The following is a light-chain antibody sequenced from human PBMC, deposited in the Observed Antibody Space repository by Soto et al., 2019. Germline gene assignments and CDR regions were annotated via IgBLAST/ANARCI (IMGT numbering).Light chain of an antibody. Sequence: VLTQPPSVSGAPGQRVTISCTGSSSNIGSTYDVQWYQQLPGTAPKLLIHGNTDRPSGVPDRFSGSKSGTSASLAITGLQADDEADYYCQSYDDSLSVHYVFGTGTKATVL. CDR2: GNT. CDR1: SSNIGSTYD. CDR3: QSYDDSLSVHYV. V-gene: IGLV1-40*01. J-gene: IGLJ1*01.